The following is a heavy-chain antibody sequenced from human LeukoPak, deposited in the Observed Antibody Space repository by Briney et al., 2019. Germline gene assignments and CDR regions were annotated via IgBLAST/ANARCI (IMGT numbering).Heavy chain of an antibody. J-gene: IGHJ4*02. Sequence: PSETLSLTCTFSGGSMTGYYWTWIRQPAGKGLEWIGRIYTSGSTNYNPSLKSRVTISVDTSKNQFSLKLSSVTAADTAVYYCARDQKPRFGESSSFDYWGQGTLVTVSS. CDR2: IYTSGST. V-gene: IGHV4-4*07. D-gene: IGHD3-10*01. CDR1: GGSMTGYY. CDR3: ARDQKPRFGESSSFDY.